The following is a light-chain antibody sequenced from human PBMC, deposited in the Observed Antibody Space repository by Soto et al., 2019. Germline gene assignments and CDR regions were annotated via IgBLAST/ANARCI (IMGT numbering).Light chain of an antibody. CDR1: QSVLYSSNNKNY. Sequence: DIVMIQSPDSLAVSLGERATINCKSSQSVLYSSNNKNYLAWYQQRPGQPPKLLIYWASTRESVVHDRFSGSGSGTDFTLTITSLQAEDVAVYSCQQYESTPPTFGQGTKLEIK. CDR2: WAS. J-gene: IGKJ2*01. V-gene: IGKV4-1*01. CDR3: QQYESTPPT.